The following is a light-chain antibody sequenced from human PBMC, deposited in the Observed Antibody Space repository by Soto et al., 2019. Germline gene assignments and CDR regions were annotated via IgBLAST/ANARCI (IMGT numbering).Light chain of an antibody. V-gene: IGKV3-15*01. CDR1: QSVSNN. J-gene: IGKJ1*01. CDR2: GAS. Sequence: EIMITQSPSTLSVYPRDSATLSCRASQSVSNNLAWYHQKPGQAPRVLIYGASIRATGVPARFSGSGSGTEFTLTISCLQSEDFALFYCQQYYNWPLTFARGTKVDIK. CDR3: QQYYNWPLT.